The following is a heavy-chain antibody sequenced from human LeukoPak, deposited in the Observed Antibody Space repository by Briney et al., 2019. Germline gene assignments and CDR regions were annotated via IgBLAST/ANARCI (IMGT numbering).Heavy chain of an antibody. D-gene: IGHD2-2*02. CDR1: GFTFSSYS. V-gene: IGHV3-21*01. J-gene: IGHJ4*02. CDR3: ARGKLGYCSSTSCYTYGY. Sequence: GSLRLSCAASGFTFSSYSMNWVRQAPGKGLEWVSSISSSSSYIYYADSVKGRFTISRDNAKNSLYLQMNSLRAEDTAVYYCARGKLGYCSSTSCYTYGYWGQGTLVTVSS. CDR2: ISSSSSYI.